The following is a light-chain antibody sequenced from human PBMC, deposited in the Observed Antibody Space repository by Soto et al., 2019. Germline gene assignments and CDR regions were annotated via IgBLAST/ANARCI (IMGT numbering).Light chain of an antibody. CDR3: QQYNTYSSVA. CDR2: DAS. V-gene: IGKV1-5*01. CDR1: QGISSW. J-gene: IGKJ1*01. Sequence: DIQMTQSPSTLSASIGDTVTVACRASQGISSWLAWYQQKPGKAPKLLIYDASSLGSGVPSRFSGSGSGTEFTLTISSLQPDDFATYYCQQYNTYSSVAFGQGTKVDIK.